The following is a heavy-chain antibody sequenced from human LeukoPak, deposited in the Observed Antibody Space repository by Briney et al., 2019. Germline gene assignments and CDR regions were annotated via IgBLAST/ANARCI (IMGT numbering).Heavy chain of an antibody. Sequence: ASVKVSCKASGYTFTSYAMHWVRQAPGQGLEWMGWINPNSGGTNYAQKFQGRVTMTRDTSISTAYMELSRLRSDDTAVYYCARDKSEYDILSAYYFDYWGQGTLVTVSS. D-gene: IGHD3-9*01. J-gene: IGHJ4*02. CDR3: ARDKSEYDILSAYYFDY. V-gene: IGHV1-2*02. CDR2: INPNSGGT. CDR1: GYTFTSYA.